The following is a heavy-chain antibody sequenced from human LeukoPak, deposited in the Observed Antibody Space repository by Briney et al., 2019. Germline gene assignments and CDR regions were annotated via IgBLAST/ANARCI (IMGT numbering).Heavy chain of an antibody. CDR3: VCHVVLSVGYHYGLGV. D-gene: IGHD2-21*01. V-gene: IGHV3-7*02. CDR1: GFTFSDYW. Sequence: GGSLRLSCAASGFTFSDYWMSWVRQAPGKGLEWVSDIKEDGSEKYYVDSVKGRFTISRDNAKNSLYLQMNSLRVEDTALYYCVCHVVLSVGYHYGLGVWGQGTAVTVSS. CDR2: IKEDGSEK. J-gene: IGHJ6*01.